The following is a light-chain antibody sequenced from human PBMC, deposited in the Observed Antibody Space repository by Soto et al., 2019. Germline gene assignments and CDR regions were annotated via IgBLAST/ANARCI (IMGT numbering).Light chain of an antibody. V-gene: IGKV3-15*01. J-gene: IGKJ1*01. Sequence: EIVMTQSPATLSVSPGERATLSCRASQSVSSNLAWYQQKPGQAPRLLIYGASTRATGIPARFSGSGSGTEFTLTISSLQSEDFAVYYCQQSSTFGQGTKV. CDR2: GAS. CDR3: QQSST. CDR1: QSVSSN.